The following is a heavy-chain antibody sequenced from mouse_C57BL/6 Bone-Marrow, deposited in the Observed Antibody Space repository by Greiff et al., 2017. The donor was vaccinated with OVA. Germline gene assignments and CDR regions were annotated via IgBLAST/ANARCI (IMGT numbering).Heavy chain of an antibody. J-gene: IGHJ2*01. CDR1: GFTFSSYG. CDR3: AIHGEDGSVFDY. D-gene: IGHD1-1*01. CDR2: ISSGGSYT. V-gene: IGHV5-6*01. Sequence: EVQLVESGGDLVKPGGSLKLSCAASGFTFSSYGMSWVRQTPDKGLEWVASISSGGSYTYYPDNVKGRFTISRENAKNTLYLQMSSLKSEDTAMYYCAIHGEDGSVFDYWGQGTTLTVSS.